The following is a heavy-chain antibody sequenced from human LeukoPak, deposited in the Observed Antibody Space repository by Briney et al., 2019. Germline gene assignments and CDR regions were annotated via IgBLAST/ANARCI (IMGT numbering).Heavy chain of an antibody. CDR3: AKRVVGATFDAFDI. D-gene: IGHD1-26*01. CDR2: IGGGGVST. V-gene: IGHV3-23*01. Sequence: PGGSLRLSCAASGFTFSNYAMSWVRQAPGKGLEWVSAIGGGGVSTYYADSVKGRFTISRDNYKNTVSLQMNTLRAEDTAVYYCAKRVVGATFDAFDIWGQGTMVTVSS. CDR1: GFTFSNYA. J-gene: IGHJ3*02.